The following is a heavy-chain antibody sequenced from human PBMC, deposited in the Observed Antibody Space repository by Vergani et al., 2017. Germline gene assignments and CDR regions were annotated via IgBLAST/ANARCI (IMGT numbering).Heavy chain of an antibody. D-gene: IGHD1-1*01. Sequence: QVQLVQSGAEVKTPGASVTVSCKASGYTFTSYDINWVRQATGQGLEWMGWMNSNSGNTGYAQKFQGRVTMTRNTSISTAYMERGSLRSEYTAVYYWAMLERRRGTWFDPWGQGTLVTVSS. CDR2: MNSNSGNT. V-gene: IGHV1-8*01. J-gene: IGHJ5*02. CDR3: AMLERRRGTWFDP. CDR1: GYTFTSYD.